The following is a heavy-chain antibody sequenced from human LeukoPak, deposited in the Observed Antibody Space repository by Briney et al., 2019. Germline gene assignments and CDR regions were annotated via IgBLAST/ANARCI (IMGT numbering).Heavy chain of an antibody. V-gene: IGHV4-59*11. CDR1: GGSISSHY. CDR3: ARDKGYGSGNYYYYGMDV. Sequence: SETLSLTCTVSGGSISSHYWSWIRQPPGKGLECIGNIYYSGSTRYNSSLKSRVTISVDKSKNQFSLKLRSVTAADTAVYYCARDKGYGSGNYYYYGMDVWGQGTTVTVSS. CDR2: IYYSGST. D-gene: IGHD3-10*01. J-gene: IGHJ6*02.